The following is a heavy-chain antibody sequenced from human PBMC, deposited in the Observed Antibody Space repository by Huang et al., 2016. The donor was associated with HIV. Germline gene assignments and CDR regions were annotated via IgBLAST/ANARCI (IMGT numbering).Heavy chain of an antibody. CDR3: ARDLGTTVVPDGMDV. CDR2: ISPPYGYT. D-gene: IGHD4-17*01. V-gene: IGHV1-18*04. CDR1: GYTFISYG. Sequence: QVQLVQSGAEVKKPGASVKVSCRASGYTFISYGITWVRQAPGKGLEWLGCISPPYGYTNYAQQFQGRVTMTTDTSTNTVYMEVRSLRADDTAVYDCARDLGTTVVPDGMDVWGQGTTVTVSS. J-gene: IGHJ6*02.